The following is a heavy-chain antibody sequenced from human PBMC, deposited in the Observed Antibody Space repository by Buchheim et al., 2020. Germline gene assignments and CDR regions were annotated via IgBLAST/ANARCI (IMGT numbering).Heavy chain of an antibody. J-gene: IGHJ6*02. CDR1: GFTFSSYS. V-gene: IGHV3-21*01. D-gene: IGHD2-2*01. Sequence: EVQLVESGGDLVKPGGSLRLSCAASGFTFSSYSMGWVRQAPGKGLEWVSSISSTSSYIYYGDSVKGRFTISRDNAKNSLFLQMDSLRAEDTAVYYCARGLSSTSYYYGMDVWGQGTT. CDR3: ARGLSSTSYYYGMDV. CDR2: ISSTSSYI.